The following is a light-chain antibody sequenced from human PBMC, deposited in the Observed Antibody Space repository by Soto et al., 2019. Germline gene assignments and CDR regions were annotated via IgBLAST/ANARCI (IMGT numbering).Light chain of an antibody. J-gene: IGKJ1*01. Sequence: DIQMTQSPSTLSASVGDRVTITCRASQTISNWLAWYQQKPGKAPKLLIYDASSLEGGVPSRFSGSGSGTEFTLTLSSRQPDDFAAYYCQHYYSYWTCGQGTKVEIK. CDR2: DAS. CDR1: QTISNW. V-gene: IGKV1-5*01. CDR3: QHYYSYWT.